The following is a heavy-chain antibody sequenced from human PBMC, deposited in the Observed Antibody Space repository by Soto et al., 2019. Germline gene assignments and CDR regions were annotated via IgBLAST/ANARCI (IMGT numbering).Heavy chain of an antibody. CDR3: ARDYYGSGSYYTGGWFDP. Sequence: GGSLRLSCAASGFTFYNYAMNWVRQAPGKGLEWVSSISSSSSYIYYADSVKGRFTISRDNAKNSLYLQMNSLRAEDTAVYYCARDYYGSGSYYTGGWFDPWGQGTLVTVSS. CDR2: ISSSSSYI. D-gene: IGHD3-10*01. V-gene: IGHV3-21*01. CDR1: GFTFYNYA. J-gene: IGHJ5*02.